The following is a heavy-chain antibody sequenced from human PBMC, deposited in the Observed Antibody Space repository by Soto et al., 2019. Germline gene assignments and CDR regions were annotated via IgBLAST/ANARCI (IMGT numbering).Heavy chain of an antibody. J-gene: IGHJ5*02. D-gene: IGHD2-15*01. Sequence: SETLSLTCTVSVGSISSGGYYWSWIRQHPGKGLEWIGYIYYSGSTYYNPSLKSRVTISVDTSKNQFSLKLSSVTAADTAVYYCARGLVVVVAATAENHNWFDPWGQGTLVTVSS. CDR2: IYYSGST. CDR3: ARGLVVVVAATAENHNWFDP. CDR1: VGSISSGGYY. V-gene: IGHV4-31*03.